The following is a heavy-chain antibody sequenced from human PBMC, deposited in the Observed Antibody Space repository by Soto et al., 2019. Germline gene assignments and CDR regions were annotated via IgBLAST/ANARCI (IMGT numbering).Heavy chain of an antibody. D-gene: IGHD6-19*01. V-gene: IGHV4-61*01. J-gene: IGHJ5*02. Sequence: SETLSLTCAVSGSSISSGNYTWNRNQPPPGKGLEWIGYIYYSGSTNYNPSLKSRVTISVDTSKNQFSLKLSSVTAADTAVYYCARHRIAVAGLTGWFDPWGQGTLVTVSS. CDR2: IYYSGST. CDR1: GSSISSGNYT. CDR3: ARHRIAVAGLTGWFDP.